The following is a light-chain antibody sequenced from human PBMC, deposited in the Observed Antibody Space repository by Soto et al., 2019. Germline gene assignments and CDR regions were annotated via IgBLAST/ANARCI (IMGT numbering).Light chain of an antibody. Sequence: ETVLTQSPATLSVSPGDGATLSCRASQSVGTYLAWYQQKPGQAPRLLIYGASSRVTGIPGRFSGSGSGAEFTPTIPGLQSADFAVYFFKHYNNGPYILGRGTKVDIK. CDR3: KHYNNGPYI. J-gene: IGKJ2*01. CDR1: QSVGTY. V-gene: IGKV3-15*01. CDR2: GAS.